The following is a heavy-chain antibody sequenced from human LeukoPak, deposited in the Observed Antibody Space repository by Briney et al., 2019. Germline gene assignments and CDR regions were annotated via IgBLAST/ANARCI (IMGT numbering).Heavy chain of an antibody. CDR2: MNPNSGNT. CDR1: GYTFTSYD. V-gene: IGHV1-8*01. CDR3: ARSGSWYHYYYYYMDV. D-gene: IGHD6-13*01. J-gene: IGHJ6*03. Sequence: ASVKVSCKASGYTFTSYDINWVRQATGQGLEWMGWMNPNSGNTGYAQKFQGRVTMTRNTSISTAYMELSSLRSEDTAVYYCARSGSWYHYYYYYMDVWGKGTTVTVSS.